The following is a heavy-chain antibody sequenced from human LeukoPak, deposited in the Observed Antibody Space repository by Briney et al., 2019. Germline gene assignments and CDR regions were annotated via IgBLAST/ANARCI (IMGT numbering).Heavy chain of an antibody. V-gene: IGHV4-39*01. J-gene: IGHJ4*02. CDR3: ARGVAGPRRYFDY. CDR1: GDSISGSSYY. Sequence: KPSETLSLTCTVSGDSISGSSYYWGWLRQPPGKGLEWIGTMFYTGSTYYNLSLKSRVTMSVDTSKNQFALSLSSVTAADTAMYYCARGVAGPRRYFDYWGQGTLVTVSS. CDR2: MFYTGST. D-gene: IGHD6-19*01.